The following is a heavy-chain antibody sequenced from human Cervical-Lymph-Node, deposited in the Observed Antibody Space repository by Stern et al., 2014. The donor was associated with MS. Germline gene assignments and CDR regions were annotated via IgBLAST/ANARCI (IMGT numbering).Heavy chain of an antibody. CDR1: GFTFSSYD. CDR2: ISYDGSNK. D-gene: IGHD3-10*02. V-gene: IGHV3-30*18. CDR3: AKDSKMLALDY. J-gene: IGHJ4*02. Sequence: VQLVESGGGVVQPGRSLRLSCAASGFTFSSYDMHWGRQAPGKGLEWVAVISYDGSNKYYADSVKGRFTISRDNSKNTLYLQMNSLRAEDTAVYYCAKDSKMLALDYWGQGTLVTVSS.